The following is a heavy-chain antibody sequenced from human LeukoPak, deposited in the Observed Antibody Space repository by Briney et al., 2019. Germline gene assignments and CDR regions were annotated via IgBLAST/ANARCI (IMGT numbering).Heavy chain of an antibody. CDR2: ISWNSGSI. V-gene: IGHV3-9*01. Sequence: GGSLRLSCAASGFIFNDYAMHWVRQAPGKGLEWVSGISWNSGSIGYADSVKGRFTISRDNAKSSLYLQMNSLRADDTALYYCAKDIGCSGGSCYSYYYGMDVWGQGTTVTVSS. J-gene: IGHJ6*02. CDR3: AKDIGCSGGSCYSYYYGMDV. CDR1: GFIFNDYA. D-gene: IGHD2-15*01.